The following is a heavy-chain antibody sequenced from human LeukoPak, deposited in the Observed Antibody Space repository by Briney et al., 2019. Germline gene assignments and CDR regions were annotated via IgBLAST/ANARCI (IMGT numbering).Heavy chain of an antibody. D-gene: IGHD3-9*01. Sequence: GASVKVSCKASGYTFTSYYMHWVRQAPGQGLEWMGIINPSGGSTSYAQKFQGRVTMTRDTSTSTVYMELSSLRSEDTAVYCCARVDYDILTGYSTGPHRYYFDYWGQGTLVTVSS. V-gene: IGHV1-46*01. CDR2: INPSGGST. J-gene: IGHJ4*02. CDR1: GYTFTSYY. CDR3: ARVDYDILTGYSTGPHRYYFDY.